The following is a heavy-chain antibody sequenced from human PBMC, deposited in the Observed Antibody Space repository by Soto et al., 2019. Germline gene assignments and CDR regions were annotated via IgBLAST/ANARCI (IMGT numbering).Heavy chain of an antibody. CDR2: ISPYIDNT. J-gene: IGHJ5*01. CDR3: ATSVVPASMAGWFAS. Sequence: QVHLLQSGSEIKKPGASVKVYCKASGFSLSDDGLNWMRQAPGQGLDWVGWISPYIDNTNYGQQFQDKVTLTTDTSTSTAFMELSTLRSDDTAAYYCATSVVPASMAGWFASWGQGTLVTVSA. CDR1: GFSLSDDG. V-gene: IGHV1-18*01. D-gene: IGHD6-19*01.